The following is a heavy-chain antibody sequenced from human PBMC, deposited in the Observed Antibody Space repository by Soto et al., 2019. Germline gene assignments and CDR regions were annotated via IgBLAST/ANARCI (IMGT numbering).Heavy chain of an antibody. V-gene: IGHV3-30-3*01. Sequence: GGSLRLSCAASGFTFSSYAMHWVRQAPGKGLEWVAVISYDGSNKYYADSVKGRFTISRNNSKNTLYLQMNSLRAEDTAVYYCAREVSGWYYWGQGTLVTVSS. CDR2: ISYDGSNK. J-gene: IGHJ4*02. CDR1: GFTFSSYA. CDR3: AREVSGWYY. D-gene: IGHD6-19*01.